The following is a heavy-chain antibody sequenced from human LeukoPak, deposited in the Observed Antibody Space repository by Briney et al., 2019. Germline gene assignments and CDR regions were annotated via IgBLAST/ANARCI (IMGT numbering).Heavy chain of an antibody. V-gene: IGHV4-4*02. J-gene: IGHJ3*02. Sequence: SETLSLTCAVSGGSISSSNWWSWVRQPPGKGLEWIGEIYHSGSTNYNPSLKSRVTISVDKSKNQFSLKLSSVTAADTAVYYCARPPDHDSLDAFDIWGQGTMVTVSS. CDR3: ARPPDHDSLDAFDI. CDR2: IYHSGST. CDR1: GGSISSSNW. D-gene: IGHD2-15*01.